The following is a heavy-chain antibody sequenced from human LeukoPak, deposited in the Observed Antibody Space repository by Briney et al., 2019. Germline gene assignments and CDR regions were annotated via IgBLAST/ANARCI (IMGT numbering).Heavy chain of an antibody. J-gene: IGHJ4*02. V-gene: IGHV3-48*03. CDR3: ARVAYDSSGYRFDY. Sequence: TGGSLRLSCAASGFTFSSYEMHWVRQAPGKGLERVSYITSSGSTMYYADSVKGRFTISRDNAKNSLYLQMNSLRAEDTAVYYCARVAYDSSGYRFDYWGQGTLVTVSS. CDR2: ITSSGSTM. CDR1: GFTFSSYE. D-gene: IGHD3-22*01.